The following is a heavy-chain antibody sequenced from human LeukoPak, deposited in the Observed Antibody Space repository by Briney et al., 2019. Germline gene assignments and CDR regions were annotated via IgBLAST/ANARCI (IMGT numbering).Heavy chain of an antibody. CDR1: GYTFTSYG. CDR3: ARELEGYCSGGSCYPFDY. D-gene: IGHD2-15*01. CDR2: ISAHNGNT. Sequence: ASVKVSCKASGYTFTSYGISWVRQAPGQGLEWMGWISAHNGNTNYAQKLQGRVTMTTDTSTSTAYMELRSLRSDDTAVYYCARELEGYCSGGSCYPFDYWGQGTLVTVSS. V-gene: IGHV1-18*01. J-gene: IGHJ4*02.